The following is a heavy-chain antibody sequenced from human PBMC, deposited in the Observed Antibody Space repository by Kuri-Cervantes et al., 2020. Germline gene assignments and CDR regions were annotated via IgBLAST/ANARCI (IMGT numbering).Heavy chain of an antibody. D-gene: IGHD3-9*01. J-gene: IGHJ3*02. CDR3: ARDLGFYDILTSNAFDI. CDR1: GFTFSSYG. V-gene: IGHV3-33*01. Sequence: LSLTCAASGFTFSSYGMHWVRQAPGKGLEWVAVIWYDGSNKYYADSVKGRFTISRDNAKNSLYLQMNSLRAEDTAVYYCARDLGFYDILTSNAFDIWGQGTMVTVSS. CDR2: IWYDGSNK.